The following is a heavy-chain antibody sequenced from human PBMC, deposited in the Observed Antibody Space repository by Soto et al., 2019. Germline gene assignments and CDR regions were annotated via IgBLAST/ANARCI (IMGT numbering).Heavy chain of an antibody. CDR3: ARGFRRDGYNLGGY. CDR2: ISYDGSNK. V-gene: IGHV3-30-3*01. D-gene: IGHD5-12*01. CDR1: GFTFSSYA. J-gene: IGHJ4*02. Sequence: GGSLRLSCAASGFTFSSYAMHWVRQAPGKGLEWVAVISYDGSNKYYADSVKGRFTISRDNSKNTLYLQMNSLRAEDTAVYYCARGFRRDGYNLGGYWGQGTLVTVSS.